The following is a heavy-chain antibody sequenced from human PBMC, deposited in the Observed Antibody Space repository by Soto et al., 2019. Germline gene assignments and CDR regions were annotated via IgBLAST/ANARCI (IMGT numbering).Heavy chain of an antibody. J-gene: IGHJ4*02. CDR2: IHYRGST. D-gene: IGHD5-12*01. CDR1: XXXXXXXX. V-gene: IGHV4-59*01. Sequence: QVQLQESGPGLVKPSETLSLSCTXXXXXXXXXXXXRIRQPPGKRPEWIGYIHYRGSTNYNPSLXXXXXXXXXXXXXXXXXXXXXXXXAXXAVYXCARDSVGSGYDWGQGTLVTVSS. CDR3: ARDSVGSGYD.